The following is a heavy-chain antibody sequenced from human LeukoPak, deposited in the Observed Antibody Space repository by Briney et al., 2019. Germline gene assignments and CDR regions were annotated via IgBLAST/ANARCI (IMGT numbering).Heavy chain of an antibody. V-gene: IGHV3-30*18. CDR2: ISYDGSNK. CDR1: GFTFSSYA. D-gene: IGHD6-19*01. J-gene: IGHJ4*02. Sequence: GGSLRLSCAASGFTFSSYAMSWVRQAPGKGLEWVAVISYDGSNKYYADSVKGRFTISRDNSKNTLYLQMNSLRAEDTAVYYCAKDHVAGIDYWGQGTLVTVSS. CDR3: AKDHVAGIDY.